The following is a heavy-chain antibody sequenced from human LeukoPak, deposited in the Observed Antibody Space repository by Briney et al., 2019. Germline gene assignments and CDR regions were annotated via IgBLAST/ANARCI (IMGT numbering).Heavy chain of an antibody. CDR2: MNPNSGNT. CDR1: GYTFTSYD. D-gene: IGHD6-19*01. Sequence: ASVKVSCKASGYTFTSYDINWVRQATGQGLEWMGWMNPNSGNTGYAQKFQGRVTMTRNTSISTAYMELSSLRSEDTAVYYCARGLWLDDSYYYYGMDVWGQGTTVTVPS. J-gene: IGHJ6*02. V-gene: IGHV1-8*01. CDR3: ARGLWLDDSYYYYGMDV.